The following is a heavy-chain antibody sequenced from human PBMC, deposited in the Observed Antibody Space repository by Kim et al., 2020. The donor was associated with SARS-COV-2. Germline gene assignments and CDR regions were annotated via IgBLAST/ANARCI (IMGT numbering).Heavy chain of an antibody. J-gene: IGHJ6*01. CDR1: GVSISSYY. CDR2: IYYSGST. CDR3: ARVIAVPRYLFYYDYYVM. V-gene: IGHV4-59*12. Sequence: SETLSLTCTVSGVSISSYYWSWIRQPPGKGLEWIGYIYYSGSTNYNPSLKSRVTLSVDTSKNQFSLKLSSVTAADTAVYYCARVIAVPRYLFYYDYYVM. D-gene: IGHD6-19*01.